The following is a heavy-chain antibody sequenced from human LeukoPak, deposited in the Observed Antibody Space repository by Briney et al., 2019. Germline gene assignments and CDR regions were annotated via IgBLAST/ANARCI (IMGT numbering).Heavy chain of an antibody. CDR1: GVSISSSRYY. CDR2: VYYSGST. CDR3: ARVRQRGIVVVIRASAFDI. D-gene: IGHD3-22*01. Sequence: PSETLSLTCIVSGVSISSSRYYWGWIRQPPGKGLEWIGSVYYSGSTYYNPSLKSRVAISVDKSKNQFSLKLSSVTAADTAVYYCARVRQRGIVVVIRASAFDIWGQGTMVTVSS. J-gene: IGHJ3*02. V-gene: IGHV4-39*07.